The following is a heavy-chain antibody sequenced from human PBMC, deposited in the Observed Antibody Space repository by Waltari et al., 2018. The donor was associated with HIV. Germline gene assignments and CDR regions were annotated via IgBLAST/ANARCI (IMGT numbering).Heavy chain of an antibody. CDR1: GFTFSSFA. D-gene: IGHD2-2*01. Sequence: EVQLLESGGGLVQAGGSSRLSCAASGFTFSSFAMRCIRPAPGKGREWVSGITGSGGNTYYADSVKGRFTISRDNSKNTLYLQMNSLRAEDTAVYYCAKAIGGTSCYDGMDVWGQGTTVTVSS. CDR3: AKAIGGTSCYDGMDV. V-gene: IGHV3-23*01. J-gene: IGHJ6*02. CDR2: ITGSGGNT.